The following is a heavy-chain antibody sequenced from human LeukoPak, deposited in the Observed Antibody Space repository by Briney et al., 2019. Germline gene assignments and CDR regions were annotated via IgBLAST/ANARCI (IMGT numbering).Heavy chain of an antibody. CDR3: AKPGCSSTSCYVNY. Sequence: GGSLRLSCAASGFTFSEYGMHWVRQAPRKGLEWVAVMSHDGSSKYYADSVKGRFTISRDNSKNTLYLQMNSLRAEDTAVYNCAKPGCSSTSCYVNYWGQGTLVIVSS. CDR1: GFTFSEYG. D-gene: IGHD2-2*01. CDR2: MSHDGSSK. V-gene: IGHV3-30*18. J-gene: IGHJ4*02.